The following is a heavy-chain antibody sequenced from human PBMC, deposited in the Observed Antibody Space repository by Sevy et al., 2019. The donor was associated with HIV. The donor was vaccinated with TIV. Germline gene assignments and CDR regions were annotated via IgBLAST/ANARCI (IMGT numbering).Heavy chain of an antibody. CDR2: ISGSGGST. J-gene: IGHJ4*02. Sequence: GGSLRLSCAASGFTFSNYAMSWVRQAPGKGREWVSAISGSGGSTYYADSVKGRVTVSRDNSKNTLFLQMNSLRAEDTAVYFCAKWSELPSSPFDYWGQGTLVTVSS. D-gene: IGHD1-26*01. CDR3: AKWSELPSSPFDY. CDR1: GFTFSNYA. V-gene: IGHV3-23*01.